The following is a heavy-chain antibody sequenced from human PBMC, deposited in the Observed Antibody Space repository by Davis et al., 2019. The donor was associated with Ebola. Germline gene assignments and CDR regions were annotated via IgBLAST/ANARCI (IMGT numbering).Heavy chain of an antibody. J-gene: IGHJ4*02. D-gene: IGHD3-10*02. CDR3: AKVFHGY. V-gene: IGHV3-7*01. CDR1: GFTFSSYW. CDR2: IKQDGSEK. Sequence: GESLKISCAASGFTFSSYWMSWVRQAPGKGLEWVANIKQDGSEKYYVDSVKGRFTISRDNAKNTLYLQMNSLRAEDTAVYYCAKVFHGYWGQGTLVTVSS.